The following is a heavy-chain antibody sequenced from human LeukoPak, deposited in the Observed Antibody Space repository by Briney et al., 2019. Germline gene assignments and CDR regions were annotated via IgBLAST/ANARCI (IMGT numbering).Heavy chain of an antibody. CDR2: INSDGSNT. J-gene: IGHJ5*02. Sequence: PGGSLRLSCAASGFTFSSYWMHWVRQAPGKGLVWVSRINSDGSNTSYADSVKGRFTISRDNAKNTLYLQMNSLRAEDTAVYYCARGVGYCSSTSCYWWFDPWGQGTLVTVSS. CDR1: GFTFSSYW. V-gene: IGHV3-74*01. CDR3: ARGVGYCSSTSCYWWFDP. D-gene: IGHD2-2*01.